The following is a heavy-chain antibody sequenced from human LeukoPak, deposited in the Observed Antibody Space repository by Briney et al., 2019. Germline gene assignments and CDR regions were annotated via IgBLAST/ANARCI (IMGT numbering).Heavy chain of an antibody. D-gene: IGHD3-22*01. J-gene: IGHJ4*02. CDR3: ANCYDSSGFFAY. V-gene: IGHV7-4-1*02. Sequence: GASVKVSCKGSGYTFTKYAISWVRQAPGQGLEYMGWIDTNTGNPTYAQGFTGRFVFSLDTFVSTAYLQISSLKAEDSAIYFCANCYDSSGFFAYWGQGTLVTVSS. CDR2: IDTNTGNP. CDR1: GYTFTKYA.